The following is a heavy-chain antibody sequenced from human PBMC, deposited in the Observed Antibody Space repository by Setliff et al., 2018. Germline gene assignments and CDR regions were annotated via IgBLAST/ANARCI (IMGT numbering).Heavy chain of an antibody. J-gene: IGHJ6*02. CDR2: MNPNSGNT. V-gene: IGHV1-8*02. Sequence: ASVKVSCKASGYTFTSYDINWVRQATGQGLEWMGWMNPNSGNTGYAQKFQGRVTMTRNTSISTAYMDLSSLRSDDTAVYYCASDGQGNYNFWSGSYYYYGMDVWGQGTTVTV. CDR3: ASDGQGNYNFWSGSYYYYGMDV. CDR1: GYTFTSYD. D-gene: IGHD3-3*01.